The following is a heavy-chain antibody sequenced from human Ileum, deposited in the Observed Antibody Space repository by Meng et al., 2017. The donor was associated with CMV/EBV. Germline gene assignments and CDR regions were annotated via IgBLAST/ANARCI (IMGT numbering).Heavy chain of an antibody. V-gene: IGHV3-23*01. CDR2: ISGSGISP. D-gene: IGHD3-22*01. CDR3: AKGRSLGYNCLDC. J-gene: IGHJ4*01. CDR1: GLTLSNTA. Sequence: EVQLXXXXXGLVXPXXXLRLXWAASGLTLSNTAMSGARQAPGKGLEWVSGISGSGISPYYADSVKGRFSISRDTSKNMLYLQMNNLRAEDTAVYYCAKGRSLGYNCLDCWGQGTLVTVSS.